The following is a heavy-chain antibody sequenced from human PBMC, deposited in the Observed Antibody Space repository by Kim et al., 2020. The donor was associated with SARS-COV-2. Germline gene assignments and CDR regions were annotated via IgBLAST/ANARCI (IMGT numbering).Heavy chain of an antibody. J-gene: IGHJ6*02. Sequence: TYHPALKSRVTISVDTSKNQFSLKLSSVTAADTAVYYCARETVGDYGMDVWGQGTTVTVSS. V-gene: IGHV4-59*01. CDR3: ARETVGDYGMDV.